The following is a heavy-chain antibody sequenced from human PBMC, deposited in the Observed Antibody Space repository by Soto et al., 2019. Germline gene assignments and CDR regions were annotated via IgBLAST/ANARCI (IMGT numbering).Heavy chain of an antibody. D-gene: IGHD5-18*01. CDR3: ARLSGYSYGYYFDY. CDR2: VYYSGST. V-gene: IGHV4-30-4*01. CDR1: GGSISSGDYY. J-gene: IGHJ4*02. Sequence: SETLSLTCTVSGGSISSGDYYWSWIRQPPGKGLEWIGYVYYSGSTYYNPSLKSRVTISVDTSKNQFSLKLSSVTAADTAVYYCARLSGYSYGYYFDYWGKGTLVTVSS.